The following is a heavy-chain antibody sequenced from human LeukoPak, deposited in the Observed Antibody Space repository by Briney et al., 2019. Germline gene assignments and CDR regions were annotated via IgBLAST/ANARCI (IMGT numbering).Heavy chain of an antibody. CDR3: ARALSSGKYQLPLFDY. J-gene: IGHJ4*02. V-gene: IGHV1-69*13. CDR2: IIPIFGTA. Sequence: SVKVSCKASGGTYSSYAISWVRQAPGQGLEWMGGIIPIFGTANYAQKFQGRVTITADESTSTAYMELSSLRSEDTAVYYCARALSSGKYQLPLFDYWGQGTLVTVSS. CDR1: GGTYSSYA. D-gene: IGHD2-2*01.